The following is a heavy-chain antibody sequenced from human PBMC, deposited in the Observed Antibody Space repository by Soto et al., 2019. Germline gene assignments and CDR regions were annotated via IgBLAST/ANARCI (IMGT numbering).Heavy chain of an antibody. CDR1: GFSLSTSGVG. V-gene: IGHV2-5*02. Sequence: QITLKESGPTLVKPTQTLTLTCTFSGFSLSTSGVGVGWIRQPPGKALEWLALIYWDDDKRYSPSLKSRLTITKDTSKNPVVLTMTNMDPVDTATYYCAHTLIAAAAPYYFDYWGQGTLVTVSS. D-gene: IGHD6-13*01. CDR3: AHTLIAAAAPYYFDY. J-gene: IGHJ4*02. CDR2: IYWDDDK.